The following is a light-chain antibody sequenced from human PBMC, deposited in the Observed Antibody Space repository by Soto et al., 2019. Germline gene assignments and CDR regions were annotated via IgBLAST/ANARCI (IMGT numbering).Light chain of an antibody. CDR3: SSYTSSSTIWV. CDR1: SSDVGGYNY. J-gene: IGLJ3*02. V-gene: IGLV2-14*01. Sequence: QSALTQPASVSGSPGQSITISCTGTSSDVGGYNYVSWYQQHPGKAPKLMIYEVSNQPSGVSNRFSGSKSGNTASLTISGLQAEDEADYYCSSYTSSSTIWVFGGGTKLTVL. CDR2: EVS.